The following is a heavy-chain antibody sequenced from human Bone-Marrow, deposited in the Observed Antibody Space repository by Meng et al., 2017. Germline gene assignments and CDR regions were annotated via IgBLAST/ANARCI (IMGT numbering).Heavy chain of an antibody. CDR2: IKEDGSMQ. Sequence: GESLKISCAASGFIFSNYWMNWGRQAPGEGLEWVASIKEDGSMQFYVDSVRGRFTVSRDNTKNSLYLQMNSLRAEDTAVYYCARVDHHDAFDIWGQGTMVTVSS. J-gene: IGHJ3*02. CDR1: GFIFSNYW. CDR3: ARVDHHDAFDI. D-gene: IGHD1-14*01. V-gene: IGHV3-7*01.